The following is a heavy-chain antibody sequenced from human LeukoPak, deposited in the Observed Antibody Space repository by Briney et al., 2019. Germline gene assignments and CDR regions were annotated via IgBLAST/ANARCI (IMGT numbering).Heavy chain of an antibody. CDR3: ARGAYYYED. D-gene: IGHD3-22*01. Sequence: GGSLRLSCAASGFTFSSHSMNWVRQAPGKGLEWVSYISSSSSTVYYADSVKGRFTISRDNAKNSLYLQMNSLRAEDTAVYYCARGAYYYEDWGQGTLVTVSS. V-gene: IGHV3-48*01. J-gene: IGHJ4*02. CDR1: GFTFSSHS. CDR2: ISSSSSTV.